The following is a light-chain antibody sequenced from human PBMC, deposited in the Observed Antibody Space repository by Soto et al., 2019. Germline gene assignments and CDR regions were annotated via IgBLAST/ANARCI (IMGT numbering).Light chain of an antibody. J-gene: IGLJ1*01. CDR2: EVS. CDR3: SSYTSSSPYV. Sequence: QSVLTQSASVSGSPGQSITISCTGTTSDVGGYKYVSWYQQHPGKAPKLLIYEVSNRPSGVSNRFSGSKSGNTASLTISGLRAEDEADYYCSSYTSSSPYVFGTGTKVTVL. V-gene: IGLV2-14*01. CDR1: TSDVGGYKY.